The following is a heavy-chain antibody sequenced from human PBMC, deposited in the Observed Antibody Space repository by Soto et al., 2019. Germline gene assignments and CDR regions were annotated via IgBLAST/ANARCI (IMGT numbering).Heavy chain of an antibody. CDR3: ARAGVVVAAAYYYYGMDV. D-gene: IGHD2-15*01. CDR1: GFTFSSYW. CDR2: INSDGSST. J-gene: IGHJ6*02. Sequence: EVQLVESGGGLVQPGVSLRLSCAAPGFTFSSYWMHWVRQAPGKGLVLVSRINSDGSSTSYADSVKGRFTISRDNAKNTLYLQMNSLRAEDTAVYYCARAGVVVAAAYYYYGMDVWGQGTTVTVSS. V-gene: IGHV3-74*01.